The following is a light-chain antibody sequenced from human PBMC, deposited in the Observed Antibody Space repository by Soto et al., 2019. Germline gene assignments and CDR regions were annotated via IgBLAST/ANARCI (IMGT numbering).Light chain of an antibody. CDR3: HQYNHWYT. Sequence: EIVMTQSPATLSVSPGERATLSCRASQSVSSNLAWYQQKPGQAPRLLIYGASTRATGIPARFSGSGSGTEFTLTISSLQSEDFAIYYCHQYNHWYTFGLGTRLEIK. CDR2: GAS. CDR1: QSVSSN. V-gene: IGKV3-15*01. J-gene: IGKJ2*01.